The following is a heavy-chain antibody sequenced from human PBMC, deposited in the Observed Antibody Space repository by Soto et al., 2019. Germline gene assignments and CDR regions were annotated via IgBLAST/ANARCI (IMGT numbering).Heavy chain of an antibody. J-gene: IGHJ5*02. V-gene: IGHV4-59*02. CDR2: IYYIGAY. D-gene: IGHD1-7*01. CDR3: ARTPETRDWLDP. CDR1: GASVSRYC. Sequence: QVQLQQSGPGLVRPSETLSLSCSVSGASVSRYCWSWVRQPPGKGLEWIGYIYYIGAYNYNPSLKSRVTISVDTSKNQFSLKLTSVTAADTAVYYCARTPETRDWLDPWGQGTLVTVSS.